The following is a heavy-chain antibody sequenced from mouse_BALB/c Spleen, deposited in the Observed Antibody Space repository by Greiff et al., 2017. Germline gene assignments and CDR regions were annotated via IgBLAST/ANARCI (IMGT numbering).Heavy chain of an antibody. CDR3: AREEVRRGFDY. CDR1: GYTFSSYW. Sequence: QVQLKQSGAELMKPGASVKISCKATGYTFSSYWIEWVKQRPGHGLEWIGEILPGSGSTNYNEKFKGKATFTADTSSNTAYMQLSSLTSEDSAVYYCAREEVRRGFDYWGQGTTLTVSS. CDR2: ILPGSGST. J-gene: IGHJ2*01. D-gene: IGHD2-14*01. V-gene: IGHV1-9*01.